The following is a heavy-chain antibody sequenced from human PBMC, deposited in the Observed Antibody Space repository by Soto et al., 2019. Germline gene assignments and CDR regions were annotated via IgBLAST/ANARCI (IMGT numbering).Heavy chain of an antibody. CDR3: ASKLESGFDY. V-gene: IGHV4-59*11. CDR1: GGSISNHY. CDR2: IYYNGNT. Sequence: SETLSLTCTVSGGSISNHYWGWIRQPPGKGLEWIGYIYYNGNTNYNPSLKSRVTMSVDTSKNQISLKLSSVTAADTAVYYCASKLESGFDYWGQGTLVTVSS. D-gene: IGHD1-1*01. J-gene: IGHJ4*02.